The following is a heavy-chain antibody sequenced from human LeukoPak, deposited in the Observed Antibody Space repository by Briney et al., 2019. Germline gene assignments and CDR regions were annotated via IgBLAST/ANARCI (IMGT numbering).Heavy chain of an antibody. Sequence: PSETLSLTCTVSGGSISSSSYYWGWIRQPPGKGLEWIGSIYYSGSTYYNPSLKSRVTISVDTFKNQFSLKLSSVTAADTAVYYCARLLSRFGCLNYWGQGTLVTVSS. J-gene: IGHJ4*02. D-gene: IGHD2-15*01. CDR1: GGSISSSSYY. CDR2: IYYSGST. CDR3: ARLLSRFGCLNY. V-gene: IGHV4-39*01.